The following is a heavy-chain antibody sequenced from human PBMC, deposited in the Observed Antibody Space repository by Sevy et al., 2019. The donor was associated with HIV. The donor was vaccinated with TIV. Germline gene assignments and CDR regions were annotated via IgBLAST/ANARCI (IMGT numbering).Heavy chain of an antibody. V-gene: IGHV3-20*04. CDR2: INWNGGST. D-gene: IGHD3-10*01. Sequence: GGSLRLSCAASGFTFDDYGMSWVRQAPGKGLERVSGINWNGGSTGYADSVKGRFTISRDNAKNSLYLQMNSLRAEDTALYYCARSLYYYGSGSYNSKFDYWGQGTLVTVSS. CDR3: ARSLYYYGSGSYNSKFDY. J-gene: IGHJ4*02. CDR1: GFTFDDYG.